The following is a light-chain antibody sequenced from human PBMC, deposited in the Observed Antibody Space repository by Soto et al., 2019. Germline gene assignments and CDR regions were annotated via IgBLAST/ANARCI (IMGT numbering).Light chain of an antibody. Sequence: QSALTQPRSVSGSPGQSITISCTGSSSDVGSYNYVSWYQQHPGQAPTLLIYEVTFRPSGVSSRFSGSKSGNTASLTISGLQTEDEADYYCGSYASATLIFGGGTKLTVL. CDR2: EVT. CDR1: SSDVGSYNY. CDR3: GSYASATLI. J-gene: IGLJ2*01. V-gene: IGLV2-14*01.